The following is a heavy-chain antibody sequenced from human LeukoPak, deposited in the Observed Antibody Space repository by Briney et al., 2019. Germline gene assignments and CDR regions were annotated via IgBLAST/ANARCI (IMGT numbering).Heavy chain of an antibody. Sequence: WASVKVSCKASGYTFTDYYIHWVRQAPGQGLEWMGIINPGGGSTSYAQKFEGRVTMTRDMSTSTVYAELSSLRSEDTAVYYSARVESWEHSGSSQDVFDIWGQGTMVTVSS. D-gene: IGHD1-26*01. J-gene: IGHJ3*02. V-gene: IGHV1-46*01. CDR1: GYTFTDYY. CDR2: INPGGGST. CDR3: ARVESWEHSGSSQDVFDI.